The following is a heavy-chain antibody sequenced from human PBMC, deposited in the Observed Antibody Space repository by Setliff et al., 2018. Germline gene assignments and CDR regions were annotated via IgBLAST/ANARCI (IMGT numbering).Heavy chain of an antibody. D-gene: IGHD3-3*01. V-gene: IGHV4-4*07. CDR2: VYSHGDT. CDR1: GGLIYDHW. Sequence: PSETLSLTCSVSGGLIYDHWWTWVRQTAGEGLQWIGRVYSHGDTEYNPSLKSRVTISVDTSNNQFSLHLTSVTAADTARYFCARERQGGFLEWSPFDSWGRGILVTV. CDR3: ARERQGGFLEWSPFDS. J-gene: IGHJ4*02.